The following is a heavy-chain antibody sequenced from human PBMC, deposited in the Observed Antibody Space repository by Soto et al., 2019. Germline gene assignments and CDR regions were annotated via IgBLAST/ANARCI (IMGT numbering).Heavy chain of an antibody. CDR1: GFTVSSNY. Sequence: GGSLRLSCAASGFTVSSNYMSWVRQAPGKGLEWVSVIYSGGSTYYADSVKGRFTISRDNSKNTLYLQMNSLRAEDTAVYYCARVGTTSRGGWFDPWGQGTLVTVSS. J-gene: IGHJ5*02. D-gene: IGHD1-7*01. CDR3: ARVGTTSRGGWFDP. V-gene: IGHV3-53*01. CDR2: IYSGGST.